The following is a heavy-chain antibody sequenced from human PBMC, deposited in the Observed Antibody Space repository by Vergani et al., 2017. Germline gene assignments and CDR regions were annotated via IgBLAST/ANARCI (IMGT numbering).Heavy chain of an antibody. J-gene: IGHJ6*04. V-gene: IGHV4-34*01. CDR3: TGFWNAGSVVAPAARGKMDV. Sequence: QVQLQQWGAGLLKPSETLSLTCAVHGGSFSGYYWSWIRQPPGKGLEWIGEINHSGSTNYNPSLKSRVTISVDTSKNQFSLKLSSVTAADTAVDYCTGFWNAGSVVAPAARGKMDVWGKGTTVTVSS. CDR1: GGSFSGYY. CDR2: INHSGST. D-gene: IGHD2-2*01.